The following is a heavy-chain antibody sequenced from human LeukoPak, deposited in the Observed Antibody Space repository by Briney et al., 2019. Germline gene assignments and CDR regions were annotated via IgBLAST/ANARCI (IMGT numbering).Heavy chain of an antibody. CDR1: GFIFNNFA. D-gene: IGHD5-12*01. CDR2: INGTSSET. J-gene: IGHJ4*02. CDR3: AKDYGPDIVGTIGGY. Sequence: GGSLRLSCAASGFIFNNFAMSWVRRAPGEGLEWVSSINGTSSETWHADSVKGRFTISRDNSRNTLYLQMNSLRADDTAIYYCAKDYGPDIVGTIGGYWGQGTLVTVSS. V-gene: IGHV3-23*01.